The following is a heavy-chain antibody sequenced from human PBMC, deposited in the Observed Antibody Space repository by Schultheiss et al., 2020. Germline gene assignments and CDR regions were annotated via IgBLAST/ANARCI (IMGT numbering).Heavy chain of an antibody. D-gene: IGHD2-15*01. CDR1: GGSISSGGYY. CDR2: IYYTGST. J-gene: IGHJ4*02. Sequence: SQTLSLTCTVSGGSISSGGYYWSWIRQPPGKGLEWIGYIYYTGSTNYNPSLKSRVTTSVDTSKNQFSLKLSSVTAEDTAVYYCARVGYCSGGSCRLPDYWGQGTLVTVYS. V-gene: IGHV4-61*08. CDR3: ARVGYCSGGSCRLPDY.